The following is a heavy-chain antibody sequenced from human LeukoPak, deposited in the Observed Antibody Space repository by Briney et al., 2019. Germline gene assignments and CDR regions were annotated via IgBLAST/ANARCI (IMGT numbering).Heavy chain of an antibody. CDR3: AKSAAGVWSGYYYWLDP. CDR2: ISGSGGST. Sequence: GGSLRLSCVASGFSFSSHAMSWVRQAPGKGLEWVSAISGSGGSTYYADSVKGRVTISRDNSKNTLYLQMNSLRAEDTAVYYCAKSAAGVWSGYYYWLDPWGQGTLVTVSS. J-gene: IGHJ5*02. D-gene: IGHD3-3*01. V-gene: IGHV3-23*01. CDR1: GFSFSSHA.